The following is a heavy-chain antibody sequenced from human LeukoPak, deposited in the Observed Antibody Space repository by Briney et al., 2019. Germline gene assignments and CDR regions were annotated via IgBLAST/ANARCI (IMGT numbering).Heavy chain of an antibody. J-gene: IGHJ4*02. Sequence: ASVKVSCKASGGTFSSYAISWVRQAPGQGLEWMGWISAYNGNTNYAQKLQGRVTMTTDTSTSTAYVELRSLRSDDTAVYYCARTGRNQGDYWGQGTLVTVSS. CDR3: ARTGRNQGDY. CDR2: ISAYNGNT. V-gene: IGHV1-18*01. D-gene: IGHD1-14*01. CDR1: GGTFSSYA.